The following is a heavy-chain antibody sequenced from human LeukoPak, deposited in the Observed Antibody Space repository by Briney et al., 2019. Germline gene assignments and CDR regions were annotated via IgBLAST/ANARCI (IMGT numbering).Heavy chain of an antibody. D-gene: IGHD6-13*01. J-gene: IGHJ6*02. CDR1: GGSISSGSYY. CDR3: ASWGRLRAAGIYYGMDV. V-gene: IGHV4-61*02. Sequence: PSETLSLTCTVSGGSISSGSYYWSWTRQPAGKGLEWIGRIYTSGSTNYNPSLKSRVTISVDTSKNQFSLKLSSVTAADTAVYYCASWGRLRAAGIYYGMDVWGQGTTVTVSS. CDR2: IYTSGST.